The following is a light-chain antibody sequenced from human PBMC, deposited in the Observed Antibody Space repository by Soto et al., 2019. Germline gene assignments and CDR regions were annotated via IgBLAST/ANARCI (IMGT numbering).Light chain of an antibody. CDR3: QQYDTYPWT. Sequence: DIQMTQSPSTLSASVGDRVTITCRASQSISSWLAWYQQKPGSAPKILIYEASSLESGVSSRFSGTGSGTDFTLTINSLQPVDFATYFCQQYDTYPWTFGQGTKVEIK. CDR1: QSISSW. V-gene: IGKV1-5*03. J-gene: IGKJ1*01. CDR2: EAS.